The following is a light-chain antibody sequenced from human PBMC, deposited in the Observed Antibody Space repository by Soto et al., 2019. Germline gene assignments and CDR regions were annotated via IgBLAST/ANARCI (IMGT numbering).Light chain of an antibody. Sequence: IQLTQSPSSLSASVGDRVTITCRASQGINTFLAWYQQKPGKAPKLLIYAASTLQSEVPSRFSGSGSGTDFTLTISSLQAEDFATYYCQQLSTYPSTFGGGTKVDIK. CDR3: QQLSTYPST. J-gene: IGKJ4*01. V-gene: IGKV1-9*01. CDR2: AAS. CDR1: QGINTF.